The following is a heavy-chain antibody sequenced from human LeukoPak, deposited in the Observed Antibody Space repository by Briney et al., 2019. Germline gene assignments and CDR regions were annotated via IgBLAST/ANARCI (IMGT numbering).Heavy chain of an antibody. J-gene: IGHJ1*01. Sequence: SETLSLTCTVSGGSVSSGSYYWSWIRQPPGKGLEWIGYIYYSGSTNYNPSLKSRVTISVDTSKNQFSLKLSSVTAADTAVYYCARDTPTTSTGIAGDEYFQHWGQGTLVTVSS. D-gene: IGHD1-26*01. CDR1: GGSVSSGSYY. CDR3: ARDTPTTSTGIAGDEYFQH. V-gene: IGHV4-61*01. CDR2: IYYSGST.